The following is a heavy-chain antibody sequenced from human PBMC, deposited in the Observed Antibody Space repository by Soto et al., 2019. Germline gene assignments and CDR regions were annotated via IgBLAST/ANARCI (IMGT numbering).Heavy chain of an antibody. J-gene: IGHJ4*02. CDR2: ISSSSNYI. V-gene: IGHV3-21*01. CDR3: ARGYIAMDY. CDR1: GFTFSTYT. Sequence: EVQVVDSGGGLVKPGGSLRLSCAASGFTFSTYTMNWVRQAPGKGLEWVSSISSSSNYIYYADSLKGRFTISRDNAKNSLFLQMGSLRAEDTAVYYCARGYIAMDYWGQGTLVTVSS. D-gene: IGHD2-21*01.